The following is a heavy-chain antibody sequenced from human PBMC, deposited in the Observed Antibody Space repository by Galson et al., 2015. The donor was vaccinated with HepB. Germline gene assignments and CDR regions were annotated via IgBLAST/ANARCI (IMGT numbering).Heavy chain of an antibody. J-gene: IGHJ4*02. Sequence: SVKVSCKASRYTFTDYYLHWVRQAPGQGLEWMGWINPHSGGTNYAQKFQGRVTMTRDTSINTAYMELRRLRYDDTAVYYCAIWGSGYYSNFDYWGQGTLVTVSS. CDR3: AIWGSGYYSNFDY. D-gene: IGHD3-22*01. CDR1: RYTFTDYY. V-gene: IGHV1-2*02. CDR2: INPHSGGT.